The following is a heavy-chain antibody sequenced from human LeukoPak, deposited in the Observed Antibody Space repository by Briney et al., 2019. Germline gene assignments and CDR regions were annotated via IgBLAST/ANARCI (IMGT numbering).Heavy chain of an antibody. J-gene: IGHJ6*02. V-gene: IGHV3-23*01. CDR3: AKGDSGYDYGYYYGMDV. Sequence: GGSQRLSCVASGLIFRRYAMRWVRQAPGKGLEWVSAFSGSGDSTYYADSVKGRFTISRDNSRNTLYLQINSLTAEDTAVYYCAKGDSGYDYGYYYGMDVWGQGTTVTVSS. D-gene: IGHD5-12*01. CDR2: FSGSGDST. CDR1: GLIFRRYA.